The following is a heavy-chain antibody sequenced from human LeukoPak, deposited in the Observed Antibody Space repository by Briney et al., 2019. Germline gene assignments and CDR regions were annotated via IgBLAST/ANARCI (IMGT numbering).Heavy chain of an antibody. CDR1: GYTLTELS. CDR2: FDPEDGET. Sequence: ASVKVSCKVSGYTLTELSIHWVRQAPGKGLEWMGGFDPEDGETIYAQKFQGRVTMTEDTSTDTAYMELSSLRSEDTAVYYCATASWREGHGGAFDIWGQGTMVTVPS. V-gene: IGHV1-24*01. J-gene: IGHJ3*02. D-gene: IGHD6-13*01. CDR3: ATASWREGHGGAFDI.